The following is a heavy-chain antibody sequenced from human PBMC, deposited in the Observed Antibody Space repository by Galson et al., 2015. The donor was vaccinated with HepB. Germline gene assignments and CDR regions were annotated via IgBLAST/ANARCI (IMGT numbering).Heavy chain of an antibody. CDR3: ARGYTYYDFWSGYSGYYYYYYMDV. Sequence: SGYTFISYAMHWVRQATGQGLEWMGWMNPNSGNTGYAQKFQGRVTMTRNTSISTAYMELSSLRSEDTAVYYCARGYTYYDFWSGYSGYYYYYYMDVWGKGTTVTVSS. V-gene: IGHV1-8*02. CDR1: GYTFISYA. CDR2: MNPNSGNT. D-gene: IGHD3-3*01. J-gene: IGHJ6*03.